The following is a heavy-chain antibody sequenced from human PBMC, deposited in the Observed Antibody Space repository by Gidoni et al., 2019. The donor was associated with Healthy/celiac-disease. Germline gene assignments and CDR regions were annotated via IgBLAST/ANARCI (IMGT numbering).Heavy chain of an antibody. J-gene: IGHJ4*02. D-gene: IGHD6-6*01. Sequence: EVQLVESGGGLVQPGGSLRLSCAASGFTFSSYAMSWVRQAPGKGLGWVSAISGSGGSTYYADSVKGRFTISRDNSKNTLYLQMNSLRAEDTAVYYCAKDLMCIAARPAFKAAKSVECGDYWGQGTLVTVSS. CDR3: AKDLMCIAARPAFKAAKSVECGDY. CDR2: ISGSGGST. CDR1: GFTFSSYA. V-gene: IGHV3-23*04.